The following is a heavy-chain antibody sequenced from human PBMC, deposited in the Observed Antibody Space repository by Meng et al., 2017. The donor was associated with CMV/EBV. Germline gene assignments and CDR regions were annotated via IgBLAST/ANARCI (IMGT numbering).Heavy chain of an antibody. J-gene: IGHJ4*02. CDR3: ARYYYDSSGYFDY. CDR2: IYYSGST. Sequence: QGSGPGLVNPSETLSLTCTVSGGSISSSSYYWGWIRQPPGKGLEWIGSIYYSGSTYYNPSLKSRVTISVDTSKNQFSLKLSSVTAADTAVYYCARYYYDSSGYFDYWGQGTLVTVSS. V-gene: IGHV4-39*07. D-gene: IGHD3-22*01. CDR1: GGSISSSSYY.